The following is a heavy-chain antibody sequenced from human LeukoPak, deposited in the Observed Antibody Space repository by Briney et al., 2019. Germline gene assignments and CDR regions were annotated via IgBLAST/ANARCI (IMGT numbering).Heavy chain of an antibody. CDR1: GYSISSGYY. Sequence: SETLSLTCTVSGYSISSGYYWGWIRQPPGKGLEWIGSIYHSGSTYYNPSLKSRVTISVDTPKNQFSLKLSSVTAADTAVYYCARDPWFPYGVARPVYYYYMDVWGKGTTVTVSS. J-gene: IGHJ6*03. D-gene: IGHD6-6*01. CDR2: IYHSGST. CDR3: ARDPWFPYGVARPVYYYYMDV. V-gene: IGHV4-38-2*02.